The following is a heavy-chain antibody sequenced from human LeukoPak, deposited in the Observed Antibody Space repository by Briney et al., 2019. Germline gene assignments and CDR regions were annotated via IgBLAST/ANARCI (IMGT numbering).Heavy chain of an antibody. CDR2: IIPLFGTT. Sequence: SVTVSCKASGGTFSYTAISWVRQAPGQGLEWMGGIIPLFGTTNYAQKFQGRVTINKNDSTTTAYMELSGLRSDDTAMYYCARAAYNDFWSEYNYFGPWGQGSLVTVSS. D-gene: IGHD3-3*01. J-gene: IGHJ5*02. CDR1: GGTFSYTA. V-gene: IGHV1-69*05. CDR3: ARAAYNDFWSEYNYFGP.